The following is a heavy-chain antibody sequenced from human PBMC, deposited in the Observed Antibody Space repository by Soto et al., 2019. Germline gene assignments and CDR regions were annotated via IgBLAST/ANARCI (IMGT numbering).Heavy chain of an antibody. CDR3: ASGEYSSSPGGYYGMDV. Sequence: ESLKISCKGSGYSFTSYWISWVRQMPGKGLEWMGRIDPSDSYTNYSPSFQGHVTISADKSISTAYLQWSSLKASDTAMYYCASGEYSSSPGGYYGMDVWGQGTTVTVSS. CDR1: GYSFTSYW. V-gene: IGHV5-10-1*01. J-gene: IGHJ6*02. CDR2: IDPSDSYT. D-gene: IGHD6-6*01.